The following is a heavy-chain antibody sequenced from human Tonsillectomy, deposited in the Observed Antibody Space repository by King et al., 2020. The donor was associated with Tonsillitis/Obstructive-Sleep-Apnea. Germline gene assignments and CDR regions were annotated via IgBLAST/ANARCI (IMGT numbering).Heavy chain of an antibody. Sequence: QLVQSGAEVKKPGASVKVSCKASGYTFTSYYMHWVRQAPGQGLEWRGIINPSGGSTSYAQKFQGRVTMTRDTSTSTVYMELSSLRSEDTAVYYCAREGVGSSWYYYYYYMDVWGKGTTVTVSS. CDR1: GYTFTSYY. J-gene: IGHJ6*03. D-gene: IGHD6-13*01. CDR3: AREGVGSSWYYYYYYMDV. V-gene: IGHV1-46*01. CDR2: INPSGGST.